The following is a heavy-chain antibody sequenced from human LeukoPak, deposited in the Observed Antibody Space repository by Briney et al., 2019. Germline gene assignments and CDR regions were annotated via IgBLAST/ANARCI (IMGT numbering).Heavy chain of an antibody. D-gene: IGHD5-24*01. CDR2: IIPIFGTS. Sequence: ASVKVSCKASGGTFSSYAISWVRQAPGQGLEWMGRIIPIFGTSNYAQKFRGRVTITTDESTSTAYMELSSLRSEDTAVYYCASSDGYEGHLDYWGQGTLVTVSS. V-gene: IGHV1-69*05. CDR1: GGTFSSYA. J-gene: IGHJ4*02. CDR3: ASSDGYEGHLDY.